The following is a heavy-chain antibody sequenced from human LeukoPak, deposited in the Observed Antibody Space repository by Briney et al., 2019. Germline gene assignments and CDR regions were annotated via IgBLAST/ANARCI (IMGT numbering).Heavy chain of an antibody. V-gene: IGHV1-18*01. D-gene: IGHD4-17*01. J-gene: IGHJ4*02. Sequence: ASVKLSCKASGFSFTMYGFSWVRQAPGQRLEWMGWISAYNRKTKFAQIFQDRVSLTTDTSAATVYLEVRNLRSDDAAVYYCARDLAYGDPFDYWGQGTLVTVSS. CDR2: ISAYNRKT. CDR1: GFSFTMYG. CDR3: ARDLAYGDPFDY.